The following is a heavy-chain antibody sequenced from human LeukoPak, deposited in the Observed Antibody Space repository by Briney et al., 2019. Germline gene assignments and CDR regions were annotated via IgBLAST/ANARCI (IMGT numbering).Heavy chain of an antibody. D-gene: IGHD1-14*01. Sequence: GGSLRLSCAASGFAFSTYGMNWVRQAPGKGLEWVSYITSRSTIYYADSVRGRFTISRDNVKNSLYLEMSSLRDDDTAVYYCARETPEYDWGQGTLVTVSS. CDR2: ITSRSTI. CDR3: ARETPEYD. J-gene: IGHJ4*02. CDR1: GFAFSTYG. V-gene: IGHV3-48*02.